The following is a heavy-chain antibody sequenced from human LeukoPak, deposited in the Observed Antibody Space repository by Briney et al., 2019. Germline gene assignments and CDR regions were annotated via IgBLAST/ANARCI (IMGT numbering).Heavy chain of an antibody. CDR2: INSDGSST. Sequence: GGSLRLSCAASGFTLSGYWMPWVRQAPGKGLVWVSRINSDGSSTSYADSVKGRFTISRDNAKNTLCLQMNSLRAEDTAVYYCARGHGVVANPSDIWGQGTMVTVSS. D-gene: IGHD5-12*01. J-gene: IGHJ3*02. V-gene: IGHV3-74*01. CDR3: ARGHGVVANPSDI. CDR1: GFTLSGYW.